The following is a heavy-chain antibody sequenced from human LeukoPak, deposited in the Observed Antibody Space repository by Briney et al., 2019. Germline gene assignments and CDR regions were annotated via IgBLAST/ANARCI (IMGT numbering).Heavy chain of an antibody. D-gene: IGHD3-10*01. CDR2: IYWDDDK. V-gene: IGHV2-5*02. CDR3: AHTQVVRGVIITYYFDY. Sequence: ASGPTLVNPTQTLTLTCTFSGFSLSTSGVGVDWIRQPPGKALEWLALIYWDDDKRYSPSLKSRLTITKDTSKNRVVLTMTNMDPVDTATYYCAHTQVVRGVIITYYFDYWGQGTLVTVSS. CDR1: GFSLSTSGVG. J-gene: IGHJ4*02.